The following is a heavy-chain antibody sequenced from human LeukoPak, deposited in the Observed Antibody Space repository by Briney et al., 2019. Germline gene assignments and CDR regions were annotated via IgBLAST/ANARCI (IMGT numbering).Heavy chain of an antibody. CDR1: GFTFSSSA. J-gene: IGHJ3*02. CDR3: AGQARPGSAEGAFDI. D-gene: IGHD2-2*01. Sequence: GGSLRLSCTASGFTFSSSAMHWVRPDKGKGLEWVSAISTAGDPYYLGSVKGRFTISRENAKNSFYLQMNSLRAGDTAVYYCAGQARPGSAEGAFDIWGQGTMVTVSS. V-gene: IGHV3-13*05. CDR2: ISTAGDP.